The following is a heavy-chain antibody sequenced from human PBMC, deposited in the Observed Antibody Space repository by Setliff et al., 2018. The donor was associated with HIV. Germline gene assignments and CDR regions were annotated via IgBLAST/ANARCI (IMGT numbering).Heavy chain of an antibody. D-gene: IGHD4-4*01. CDR1: GDSIITYY. CDR2: IHHSGSS. Sequence: SETLSLTCTVSGDSIITYYWTWIRQPPGKGLEWIGYIHHSGSSDYTPSLRSRVTMSVDTSKNQFSLKLTSVTAADTAVYYCAREHDYSNYRRLDSWGQGILVTVFS. J-gene: IGHJ4*02. CDR3: AREHDYSNYRRLDS. V-gene: IGHV4-4*08.